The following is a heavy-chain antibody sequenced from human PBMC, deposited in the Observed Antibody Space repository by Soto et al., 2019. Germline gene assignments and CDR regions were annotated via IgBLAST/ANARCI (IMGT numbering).Heavy chain of an antibody. CDR2: TSYDGNNE. CDR1: GFTFSNYA. V-gene: IGHV3-30*18. J-gene: IGHJ4*02. Sequence: SCAASGFTFSNYAMHWVRQAPGKGLEWVALTSYDGNNECYTDSVKGRFTISRDNSKNTLFLQMNSPRPEDTAVYYCAKDKGVFNWATSYFDYWGQGALVTVSS. D-gene: IGHD1-1*01. CDR3: AKDKGVFNWATSYFDY.